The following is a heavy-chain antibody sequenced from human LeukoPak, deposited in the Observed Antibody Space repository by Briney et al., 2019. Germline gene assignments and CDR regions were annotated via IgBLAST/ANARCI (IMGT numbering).Heavy chain of an antibody. J-gene: IGHJ4*02. CDR1: GRSFSSCSYY. V-gene: IGHV4-39*01. CDR2: SCYSGIT. CDR3: ASPLWFGESDY. Sequence: WETLTLTCTVSGRSFSSCSYYWGWSRQPPGKGLDWIGSSCYSGITYYNPALTSRDPLSVDPYKNQFTLKLNSVTDGDTAVYYCASPLWFGESDYWGQGTLVTVSS. D-gene: IGHD3-10*01.